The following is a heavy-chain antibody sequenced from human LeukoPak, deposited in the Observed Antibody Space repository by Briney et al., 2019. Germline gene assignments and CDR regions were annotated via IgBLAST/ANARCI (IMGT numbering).Heavy chain of an antibody. CDR1: GFTFSSYW. V-gene: IGHV4-34*01. CDR3: ASKGYCSGGSCYPEVWF. D-gene: IGHD2-15*01. CDR2: INHSGST. J-gene: IGHJ4*02. Sequence: KPGGSLRLSCAASGFTFSSYWMSWARQPPGKGLEWIGEINHSGSTNYNPSLKSRVTISVDTSKNQFSLKLSSVTAADTAVYYCASKGYCSGGSCYPEVWFWGQGTLVTVSS.